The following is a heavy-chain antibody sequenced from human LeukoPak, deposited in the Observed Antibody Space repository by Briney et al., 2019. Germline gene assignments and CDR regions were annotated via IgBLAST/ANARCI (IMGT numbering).Heavy chain of an antibody. CDR3: ARLPLTARRHFDY. Sequence: GGSLGLSCAASGSTFSSYAMSGVRQAPGKRLEWGSSISGNGGSAYYAGSVRGRFTISRDNPKNTLYLQMNSLRAEDTAVYYCARLPLTARRHFDYWGQGTLVTVSS. V-gene: IGHV3-23*01. CDR1: GSTFSSYA. D-gene: IGHD2-21*02. J-gene: IGHJ4*02. CDR2: ISGNGGSA.